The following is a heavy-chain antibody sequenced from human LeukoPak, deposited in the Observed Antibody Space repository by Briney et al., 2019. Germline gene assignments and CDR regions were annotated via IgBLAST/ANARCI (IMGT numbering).Heavy chain of an antibody. V-gene: IGHV4-61*02. CDR1: RGSISSGSYY. J-gene: IGHJ6*02. D-gene: IGHD3-10*01. CDR2: IYSNGTT. CDR3: ARGRGRDVSFYYGMDV. Sequence: SQTLSLTCTVSRGSISSGSYYWSWMRQPAGKGLEWIGRIYSNGTTNYNPSLKSRVTISVDTSKIHFSLKVSSVTAADTAVYYCARGRGRDVSFYYGMDVWGQGTTVTVSS.